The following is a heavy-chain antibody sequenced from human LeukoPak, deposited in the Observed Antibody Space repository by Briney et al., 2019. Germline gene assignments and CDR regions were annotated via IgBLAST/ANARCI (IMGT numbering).Heavy chain of an antibody. CDR1: GFTFSSYG. CDR2: IWNDGSNK. CDR3: AKDLRGDGYNYDY. J-gene: IGHJ4*02. V-gene: IGHV3-33*06. D-gene: IGHD5-24*01. Sequence: PGRSLRLSCAASGFTFSSYGMHWVRQAPGKRLEWLATIWNDGSNKYYVDSVKGRFTISRDNSKNTLNLQMNSLRAEDTAVYYCAKDLRGDGYNYDYWGQGTLVTVST.